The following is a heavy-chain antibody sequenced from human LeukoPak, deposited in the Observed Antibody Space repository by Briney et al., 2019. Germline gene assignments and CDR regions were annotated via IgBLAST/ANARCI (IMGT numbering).Heavy chain of an antibody. D-gene: IGHD6-13*01. Sequence: GGSLRLSCAASGFTFSSYAMSWVRQAPGKGLEWVSAISGSGGSTYYADSVKGRFTISRDNSKNTLYLQMNSLRAEDTAVYYCAKLGGYSSSWSYYYYYYMDVWGKGTTVTVSS. CDR2: ISGSGGST. V-gene: IGHV3-23*01. J-gene: IGHJ6*03. CDR3: AKLGGYSSSWSYYYYYYMDV. CDR1: GFTFSSYA.